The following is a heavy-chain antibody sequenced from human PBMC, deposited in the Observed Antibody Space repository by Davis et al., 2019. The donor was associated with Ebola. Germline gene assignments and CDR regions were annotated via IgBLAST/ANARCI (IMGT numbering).Heavy chain of an antibody. V-gene: IGHV1-18*01. CDR1: GYTFTSYG. Sequence: AASVKVSCKASGYTFTSYGISWVRQAPGQGLEWMGWISAYNGNTNYAQKLQGRVTMTRDTSTSTVYMELSSLRSEDTAVYYCARGPRYFDWLFGRDFDYWGQGTLVTVSS. CDR2: ISAYNGNT. D-gene: IGHD3-9*01. CDR3: ARGPRYFDWLFGRDFDY. J-gene: IGHJ4*02.